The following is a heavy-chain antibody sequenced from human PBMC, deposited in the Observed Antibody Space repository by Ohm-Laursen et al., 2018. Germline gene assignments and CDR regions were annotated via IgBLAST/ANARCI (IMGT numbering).Heavy chain of an antibody. CDR2: IIPIFGTA. CDR3: ARVVDSRHRREATTFDY. D-gene: IGHD3-22*01. CDR1: GGTFSSYA. V-gene: IGHV1-69*06. J-gene: IGHJ4*02. Sequence: GSSVKVSCKASGGTFSSYAISWVRQAPGQGLEWMGGIIPIFGTANYAQKFQGRVTITADKSTSTAYMELSSLRSEDTAVYYCARVVDSRHRREATTFDYWGQGTLVTVSS.